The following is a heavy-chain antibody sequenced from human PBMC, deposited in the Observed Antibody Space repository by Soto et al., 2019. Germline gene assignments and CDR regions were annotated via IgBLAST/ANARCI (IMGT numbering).Heavy chain of an antibody. CDR2: ISAYNGNI. CDR3: ARDAGTAYSGYVSFAH. Sequence: QVHLVQSGAEVRKPGASVKVSCKTSGYTSSSYTLSWVRQAPGQGLAWMGWISAYNGNIKYAQKLPGRVTMTTDTSNSTAYMELRGLISDDTAVYYCARDAGTAYSGYVSFAHWGQGSLVTVSS. D-gene: IGHD5-12*01. CDR1: GYTSSSYT. J-gene: IGHJ4*02. V-gene: IGHV1-18*01.